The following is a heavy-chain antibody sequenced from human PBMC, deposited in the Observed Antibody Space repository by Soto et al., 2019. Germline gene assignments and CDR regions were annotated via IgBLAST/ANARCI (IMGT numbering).Heavy chain of an antibody. Sequence: QVQLVQSGAEVKKPGSSVKVSCKGSGDTFHRHALSWVRQAPGQGLEWMGGIIPMFGTANYAQKFQGRVTITADTSTSTAYMELSSLRFEDTAFYYCEVIGYDLDYWGQGTLVAVSS. CDR3: EVIGYDLDY. J-gene: IGHJ4*02. D-gene: IGHD5-12*01. CDR2: IIPMFGTA. V-gene: IGHV1-69*06. CDR1: GDTFHRHA.